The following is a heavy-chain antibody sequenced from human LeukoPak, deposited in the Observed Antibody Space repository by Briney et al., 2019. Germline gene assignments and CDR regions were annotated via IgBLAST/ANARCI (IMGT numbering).Heavy chain of an antibody. CDR2: IYYSGST. CDR1: GGSIDSSSYY. D-gene: IGHD2-15*01. CDR3: ARHSQSWYLRPSNWFDP. Sequence: SETLSLTCTVSGGSIDSSSYYWGWIRQPPGKGLEGLEWIGSIYYSGSTKYNPSLKSRVTISVDTSENQFSLRLTSVTAADTAVYYCARHSQSWYLRPSNWFDPWGQGTLVTVSS. V-gene: IGHV4-39*01. J-gene: IGHJ5*02.